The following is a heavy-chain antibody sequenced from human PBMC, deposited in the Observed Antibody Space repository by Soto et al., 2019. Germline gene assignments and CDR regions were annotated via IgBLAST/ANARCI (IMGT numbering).Heavy chain of an antibody. J-gene: IGHJ4*02. CDR3: ATPSGY. V-gene: IGHV1-46*01. D-gene: IGHD3-10*01. Sequence: ASVKVSCKASGYTFTSHYMHWVRQAPGQGLEWMGLINPSAGSTSYEKSFQGRVTMTRDTSTRTVFMDLSSLRSGDTAIYYCATPSGYWGQGTLVTVSS. CDR1: GYTFTSHY. CDR2: INPSAGST.